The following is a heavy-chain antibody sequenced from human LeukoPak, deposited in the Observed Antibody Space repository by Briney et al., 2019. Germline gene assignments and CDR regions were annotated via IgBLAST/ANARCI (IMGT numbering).Heavy chain of an antibody. CDR3: ARAVGGSSDY. V-gene: IGHV3-74*01. CDR2: INSDGSTT. J-gene: IGHJ4*02. D-gene: IGHD1-26*01. CDR1: GFTFSSSW. Sequence: PGGSLRLSCAASGFTFSSSWMHWVRQAPGKGLVWVSRINSDGSTTTYADSVKGRFTISRDNAKNTLYLQTNSLRADDTAVYYCARAVGGSSDYWGQGTLVTVSS.